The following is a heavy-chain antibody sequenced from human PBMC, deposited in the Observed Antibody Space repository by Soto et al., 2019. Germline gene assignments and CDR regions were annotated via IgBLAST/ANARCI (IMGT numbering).Heavy chain of an antibody. J-gene: IGHJ4*02. CDR2: IYYSGST. V-gene: IGHV4-59*01. CDR1: GGTISSYD. CDR3: AIDGYNSLFDY. Sequence: LAGTGSVSGGTISSYDWSWIRQPPGKGLEWIGYIYYSGSTNYNPSLKSRVTISVDTSKNQFSLKLSSVTAADTAVYYCAIDGYNSLFDYWGQGTLVTVSS. D-gene: IGHD5-12*01.